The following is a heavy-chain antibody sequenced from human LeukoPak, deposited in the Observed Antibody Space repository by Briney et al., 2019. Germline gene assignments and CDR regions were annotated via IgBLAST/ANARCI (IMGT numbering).Heavy chain of an antibody. CDR3: ARVGYCSSTSCYIGLGYYYYGMDV. D-gene: IGHD2-2*02. J-gene: IGHJ6*02. CDR2: ISHSGST. V-gene: IGHV4-34*01. CDR1: GGSFSGYY. Sequence: SETLSLTCAVYGGSFSGYYWSWIRQPPGKGLEWIGEISHSGSTNYNPSLKSRVTISVDTSKNQFSLKLSSVTAADTAVYYCARVGYCSSTSCYIGLGYYYYGMDVWGQGTTVTVSS.